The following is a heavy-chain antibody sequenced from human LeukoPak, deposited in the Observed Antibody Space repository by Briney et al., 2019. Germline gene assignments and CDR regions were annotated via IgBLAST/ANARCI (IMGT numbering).Heavy chain of an antibody. Sequence: PGGSLRLSCAASGFTFSTYGMHWVRQAPGKGLEWVAFIQFDGSDEHYADSVKGRFIISRDNSKNTLYLQMNSLRPEDTSVYYCAEDQKLQPFHYWGQGTLVTVSS. J-gene: IGHJ4*02. CDR2: IQFDGSDE. CDR1: GFTFSTYG. V-gene: IGHV3-30*02. CDR3: AEDQKLQPFHY.